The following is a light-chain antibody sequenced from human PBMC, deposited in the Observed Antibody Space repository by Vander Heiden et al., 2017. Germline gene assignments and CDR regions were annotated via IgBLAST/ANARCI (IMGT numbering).Light chain of an antibody. CDR2: LGS. CDR3: MQALQTSPIT. J-gene: IGKJ5*01. V-gene: IGKV2-28*01. CDR1: QTLLHSNGYNY. Sequence: DIVMTQSPLSLPVAPGEPASSSCRSSQTLLHSNGYNYLDWYLQKPGQSPQLLIYLGSNRASGVPDRFSGSGSGTDFTLKISRVEAEDVGVYYCMQALQTSPITFGQGTPLEIK.